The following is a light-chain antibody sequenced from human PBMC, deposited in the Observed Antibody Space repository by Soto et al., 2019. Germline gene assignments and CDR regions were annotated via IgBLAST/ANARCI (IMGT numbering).Light chain of an antibody. CDR2: VGTGGIVG. V-gene: IGLV9-49*01. Sequence: QSVLTQPPSASASLGASVTLTCTLSSGYSNYKVDWYQQRPGKGPRFVMRVGTGGIVGSKGDGIPDRFSVLGSGLNRYLTIKNIQEEDESDYLCGADHGSGSNFVSVVGGGTKVTVL. CDR1: SGYSNYK. J-gene: IGLJ2*01. CDR3: GADHGSGSNFVSV.